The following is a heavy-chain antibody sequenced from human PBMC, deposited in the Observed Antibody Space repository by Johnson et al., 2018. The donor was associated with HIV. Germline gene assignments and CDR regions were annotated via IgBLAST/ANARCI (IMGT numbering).Heavy chain of an antibody. V-gene: IGHV3-48*04. CDR2: ISSSGSTI. CDR1: GFTFDDYG. D-gene: IGHD6-13*01. J-gene: IGHJ3*02. Sequence: VQLVESGGGVVRPGGSLRLSCAASGFTFDDYGMSWVRQAPGKGLEWVSYISSSGSTIYYADSVKGRFTISRDNAKNSLYLQMNSLRAEDTAVYYCAKDPIKRQLVRDDAFDIWGQGTMVTVSS. CDR3: AKDPIKRQLVRDDAFDI.